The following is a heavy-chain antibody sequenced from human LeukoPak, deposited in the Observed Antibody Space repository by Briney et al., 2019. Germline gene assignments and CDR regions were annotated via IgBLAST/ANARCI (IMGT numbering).Heavy chain of an antibody. CDR2: INPNSGDT. Sequence: ASVKVSCKASGYTLTNYYLHWVRQAPGQGLEWMGWINPNSGDTNYAQKFQGRVTMTRDSSITTAYMDLTKLKSGDTAVYYCARAKGYNYFASGNHWGQGTLVTVSS. CDR3: ARAKGYNYFASGNH. J-gene: IGHJ5*02. V-gene: IGHV1-2*02. CDR1: GYTLTNYY. D-gene: IGHD3-10*01.